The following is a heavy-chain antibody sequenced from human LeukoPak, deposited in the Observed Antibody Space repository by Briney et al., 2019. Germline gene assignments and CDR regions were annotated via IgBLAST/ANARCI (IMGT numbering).Heavy chain of an antibody. CDR3: TTDRGSSTSSRIDP. J-gene: IGHJ5*02. CDR1: GFTFSNAW. CDR2: IKSKTDGGTT. V-gene: IGHV3-15*01. Sequence: GGSLRLSCAASGFTFSNAWMSWVRQAPGKGLEWVGRIKSKTDGGTTDYAAPVKGRFTILRDDSKNTLYLQMNSLKTEDTAVYYCTTDRGSSTSSRIDPWGQGTLVTVSS. D-gene: IGHD2-2*01.